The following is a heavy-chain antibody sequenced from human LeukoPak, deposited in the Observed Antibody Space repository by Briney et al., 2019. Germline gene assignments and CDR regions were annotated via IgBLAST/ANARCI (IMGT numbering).Heavy chain of an antibody. J-gene: IGHJ3*02. D-gene: IGHD3-22*01. V-gene: IGHV4-39*01. CDR1: GGSISSSSYY. CDR3: ARHFTYYYDSSGYPRDIFDI. CDR2: IYYSGST. Sequence: SETLSLTCTVSGGSISSSSYYWGWIRQPPGKGLEWIGSIYYSGSTYYNPSLKSRVTMSVDLSRNQFSLALNSVTAADTALYYCARHFTYYYDSSGYPRDIFDIWGQGTMVTVSS.